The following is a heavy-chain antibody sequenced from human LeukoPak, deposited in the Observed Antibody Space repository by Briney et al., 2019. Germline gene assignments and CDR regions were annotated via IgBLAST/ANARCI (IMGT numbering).Heavy chain of an antibody. V-gene: IGHV3-30*18. CDR1: GFTFSSYG. Sequence: GRSLRLSCAASGFTFSSYGMHWVRQAPGKGLEWMAVISYDGSNKYYADSVKGRFTISRDNSKNTLYLQMNSLRAEDTAVYYCAKVVVVPAAILKIPEDAFDIWGQGTMVTVSS. J-gene: IGHJ3*02. CDR3: AKVVVVPAAILKIPEDAFDI. D-gene: IGHD2-2*01. CDR2: ISYDGSNK.